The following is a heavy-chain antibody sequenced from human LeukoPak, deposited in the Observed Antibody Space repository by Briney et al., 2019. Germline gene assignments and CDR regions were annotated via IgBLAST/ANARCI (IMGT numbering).Heavy chain of an antibody. Sequence: PSQTLSLTCTVSGDSISSGDYYWSWIRQPAGKGLEWIVRISGSGSTNYNPSLKRIVTISVDKSKNQFSLKLRSVTAEDTAIYHCARGPVIAVTGWGLWELAPAGHDYWGQGTLVTVSS. CDR3: ARGPVIAVTGWGLWELAPAGHDY. V-gene: IGHV4-61*02. CDR2: ISGSGST. J-gene: IGHJ4*02. D-gene: IGHD6-19*01. CDR1: GDSISSGDYY.